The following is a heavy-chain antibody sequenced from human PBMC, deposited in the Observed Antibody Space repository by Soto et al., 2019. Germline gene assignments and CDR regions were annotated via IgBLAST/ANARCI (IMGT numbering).Heavy chain of an antibody. CDR3: ARARTVTTGTYYYYMDV. Sequence: ASLNVSCKASGFPFTSYGFNWVRQAPGQGPEWMGWISAYNGNTNYPQKFQGRVTMTTDTSTSTVYMELRSLRSDDTAVYYCARARTVTTGTYYYYMDVWGEGTTVTVSS. D-gene: IGHD4-4*01. V-gene: IGHV1-18*01. J-gene: IGHJ6*03. CDR2: ISAYNGNT. CDR1: GFPFTSYG.